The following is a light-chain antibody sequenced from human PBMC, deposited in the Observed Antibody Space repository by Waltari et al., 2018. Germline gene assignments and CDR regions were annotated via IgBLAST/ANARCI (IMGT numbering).Light chain of an antibody. V-gene: IGLV2-14*01. CDR1: SSDVGDYNY. J-gene: IGLJ3*02. Sequence: QSALTQPASVSGSPGQSITISCTGTSSDVGDYNYVSWYQQHPGKATNLMIYDVSKPPSGVSNRFSGSKSGNTASLTISGLQADDEADYYCSSYTSSSTLVFGGGTKLTVL. CDR3: SSYTSSSTLV. CDR2: DVS.